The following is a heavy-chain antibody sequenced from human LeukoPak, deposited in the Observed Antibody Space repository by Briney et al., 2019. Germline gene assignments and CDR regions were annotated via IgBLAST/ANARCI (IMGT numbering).Heavy chain of an antibody. CDR3: VRGSSGFDF. V-gene: IGHV3-64D*06. Sequence: GGSLRLSCSAPGFTFSRYVMNWVRQAPGKGLEYVSVISSNGGSTYYADSVKGRFTISRDNSKNTLYLQMSSLRAEDTAVYYCVRGSSGFDFWGQGTLVTVSS. CDR1: GFTFSRYV. D-gene: IGHD3-10*01. CDR2: ISSNGGST. J-gene: IGHJ4*02.